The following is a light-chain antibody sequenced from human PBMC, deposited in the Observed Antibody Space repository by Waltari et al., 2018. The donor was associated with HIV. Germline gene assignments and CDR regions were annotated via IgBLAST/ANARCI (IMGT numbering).Light chain of an antibody. CDR3: QQAFSFPHT. Sequence: IQMAQSPASLSASVGDRVSFSCRASHAIADKVAWYQQRPGKAPKLLIYAASRLQSGVPSRFAGFGSATNFSLTITGLRAEDSATYYCQQAFSFPHTFGGGTELDI. CDR2: AAS. CDR1: HAIADK. V-gene: IGKV1-12*01. J-gene: IGKJ4*01.